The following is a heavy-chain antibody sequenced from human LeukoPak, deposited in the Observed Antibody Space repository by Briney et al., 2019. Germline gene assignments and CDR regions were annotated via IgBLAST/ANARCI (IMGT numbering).Heavy chain of an antibody. CDR3: ARSPVTTRWFDP. CDR1: RYTLTSYG. CDR2: ISANSGNT. V-gene: IGHV1-18*01. J-gene: IGHJ5*02. D-gene: IGHD4-11*01. Sequence: AAVKVSFKASRYTLTSYGISWVRPPPAKGLEWMGCISANSGNTNYAQKLQGRVTMTADTSTSTAYMERRSLRSDDTAVYYCARSPVTTRWFDPWGQGTLVTVSS.